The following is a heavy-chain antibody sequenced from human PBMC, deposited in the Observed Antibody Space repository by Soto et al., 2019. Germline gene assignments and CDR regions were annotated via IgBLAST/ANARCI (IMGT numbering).Heavy chain of an antibody. Sequence: QVQLQESGPGLVKPSETLSLTCTVSGGSISSYFWSWIRQPPGKGLEWIGYIYYSGSTNYNPSLKSRVTISVDTSKNQFSLKLSSVTAADTAVYYCARGVRYLDYWGQGTLVTVSS. V-gene: IGHV4-59*01. CDR2: IYYSGST. CDR3: ARGVRYLDY. D-gene: IGHD3-10*01. J-gene: IGHJ4*02. CDR1: GGSISSYF.